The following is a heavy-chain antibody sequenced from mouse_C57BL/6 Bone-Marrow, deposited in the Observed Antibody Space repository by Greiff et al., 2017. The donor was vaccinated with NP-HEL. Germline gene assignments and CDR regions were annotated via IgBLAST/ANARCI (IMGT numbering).Heavy chain of an antibody. Sequence: QVQLQQPGAELVKPGASVKMSCKASGYTFTSYWITWVKQRPGQGLEWIGDIYPGSGSTNYNEKFKSKATLTVATSSSTAYMQLSSLTSEDSAVYDCARWTTVVVFDYWGQGTTLTVSS. CDR2: IYPGSGST. V-gene: IGHV1-55*01. D-gene: IGHD1-1*01. J-gene: IGHJ2*01. CDR1: GYTFTSYW. CDR3: ARWTTVVVFDY.